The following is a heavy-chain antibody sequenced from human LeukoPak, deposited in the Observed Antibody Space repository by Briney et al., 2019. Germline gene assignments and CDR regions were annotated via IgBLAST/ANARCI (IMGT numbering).Heavy chain of an antibody. Sequence: PGGSLRLSCAASGFTFSRYWMTWVRQAPGKGLERVASINEDGSGKHYVDSVKGRFTISRDNAQKSVYLEMNSLRAEDTAVYYCARAVTSTEGYWGQGTLVTVSS. CDR3: ARAVTSTEGY. V-gene: IGHV3-7*03. CDR2: INEDGSGK. D-gene: IGHD4-17*01. CDR1: GFTFSRYW. J-gene: IGHJ4*02.